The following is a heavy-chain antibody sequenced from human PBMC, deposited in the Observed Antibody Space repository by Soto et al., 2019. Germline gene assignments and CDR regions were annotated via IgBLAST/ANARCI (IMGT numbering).Heavy chain of an antibody. Sequence: SETLSLTCAVSGGSISSGGYSWSWIRQPPGKGLEWIRYIYYSGSTYYNPSLNSRVTISVDRSKNQFSLKLSSVTAADTAVYFCARAFGVAGAGPFDYSGQGTLVTVSS. D-gene: IGHD6-13*01. CDR3: ARAFGVAGAGPFDY. V-gene: IGHV4-30-2*01. J-gene: IGHJ4*02. CDR2: IYYSGST. CDR1: GGSISSGGYS.